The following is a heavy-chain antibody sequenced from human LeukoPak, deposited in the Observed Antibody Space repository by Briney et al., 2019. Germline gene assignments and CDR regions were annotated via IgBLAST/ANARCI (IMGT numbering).Heavy chain of an antibody. CDR1: GFTVRSSY. CDR2: ISSSSSYI. CDR3: ARLLTPAAHEGGFDP. V-gene: IGHV3-21*01. Sequence: GGSLRLSCAASGFTVRSSYMSWVRQAPGKGLEWVSSISSSSSYIYYADSVKGRFTISRDNAKNSLYLQMNSLRAEDTAVYYCARLLTPAAHEGGFDPWGQGTLVTVSS. D-gene: IGHD2-2*01. J-gene: IGHJ5*02.